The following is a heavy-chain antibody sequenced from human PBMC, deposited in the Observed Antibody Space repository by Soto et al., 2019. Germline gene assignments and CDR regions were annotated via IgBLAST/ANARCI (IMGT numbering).Heavy chain of an antibody. CDR2: ISWNSGNK. D-gene: IGHD3-9*01. J-gene: IGHJ6*02. Sequence: PRLSCAASGFTFDDYAMHWVRQAPGKGLEWVSGISWNSGNKGYADSVKGRFTISRDNAKNFLYLEMNSLRAEDTALYYCAKEAGLVRFFDWLSNGLDVWGQGTAVTVSS. CDR3: AKEAGLVRFFDWLSNGLDV. CDR1: GFTFDDYA. V-gene: IGHV3-9*01.